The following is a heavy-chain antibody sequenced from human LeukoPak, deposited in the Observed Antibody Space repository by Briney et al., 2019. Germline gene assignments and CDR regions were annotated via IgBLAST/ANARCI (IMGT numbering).Heavy chain of an antibody. CDR2: INPNTGGT. Sequence: ASVKVSCKTSGYTFTGYYIHWVRQAPGQGLECMGWINPNTGGTNYAQKFQGRVTMTRDTSISTAYMELSRLKSDDTAIYYCAREAPAIAAAGMNFWFDPWGQGTLVTVSS. CDR3: AREAPAIAAAGMNFWFDP. CDR1: GYTFTGYY. D-gene: IGHD6-13*01. J-gene: IGHJ5*02. V-gene: IGHV1-2*02.